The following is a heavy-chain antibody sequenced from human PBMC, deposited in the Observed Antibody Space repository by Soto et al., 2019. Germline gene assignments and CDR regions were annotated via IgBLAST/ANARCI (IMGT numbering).Heavy chain of an antibody. Sequence: QVQLVESGGGVVQPGRSLRLSCAASGFTFSSYGMHWVRQAPGKGLEWVAVISYDGSNKYYADSVKGRFTISRDNSKNTLYLQMNSLRAEDTAVYYCAKVGIAAAGPIDYWGQGTLVTVSS. D-gene: IGHD6-13*01. V-gene: IGHV3-30*18. J-gene: IGHJ4*02. CDR1: GFTFSSYG. CDR3: AKVGIAAAGPIDY. CDR2: ISYDGSNK.